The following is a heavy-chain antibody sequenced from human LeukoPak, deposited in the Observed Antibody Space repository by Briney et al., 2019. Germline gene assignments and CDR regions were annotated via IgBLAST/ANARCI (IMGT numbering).Heavy chain of an antibody. Sequence: PGGSLRLSCAAAGFTFSTYGIHWVRQAPGMGLEGVAFIRYDGSNKYYADSVKGRFTISRDNFMNTVYLQMNSLRPEDTAVYYCAKEGCSSGWYEDYWGQGTLVTVSS. J-gene: IGHJ4*02. CDR1: GFTFSTYG. D-gene: IGHD6-19*01. CDR3: AKEGCSSGWYEDY. CDR2: IRYDGSNK. V-gene: IGHV3-30*02.